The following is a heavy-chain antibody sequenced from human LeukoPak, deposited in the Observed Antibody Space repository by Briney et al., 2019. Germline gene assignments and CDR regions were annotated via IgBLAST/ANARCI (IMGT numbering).Heavy chain of an antibody. CDR1: GDSVSSNSAA. CDR2: TYYRSKLYN. Sequence: SQTLSLTCAISGDSVSSNSAAWNWIRQSPSRGLEWLGRTYYRSKLYNDYAVSVKSRITINPDTSKNQFSLQLNSVTPEDTAVYYCARGVSRPRYYYDSSGYGGWDYWGQGTLVTVSS. V-gene: IGHV6-1*01. J-gene: IGHJ4*02. D-gene: IGHD3-22*01. CDR3: ARGVSRPRYYYDSSGYGGWDY.